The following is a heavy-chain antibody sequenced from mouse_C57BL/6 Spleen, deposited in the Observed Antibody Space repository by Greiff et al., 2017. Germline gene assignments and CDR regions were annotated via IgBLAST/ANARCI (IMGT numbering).Heavy chain of an antibody. D-gene: IGHD1-1*01. V-gene: IGHV1-82*01. CDR1: GYAFSSSW. Sequence: VQLQQSGPELVKPGASVKISCKASGYAFSSSWMNWVKQRPGKGLEWIGRIYPGDGDTNYNGKFKGKATLTADKSSSTAYMQLSSLPSEDSAVYFCARSKDYGSAGYFDVWGTGTTVTVSS. CDR3: ARSKDYGSAGYFDV. J-gene: IGHJ1*03. CDR2: IYPGDGDT.